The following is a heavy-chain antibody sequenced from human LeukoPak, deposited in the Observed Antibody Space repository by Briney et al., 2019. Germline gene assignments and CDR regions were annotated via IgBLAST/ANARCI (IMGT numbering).Heavy chain of an antibody. CDR2: IYYSGTT. J-gene: IGHJ4*02. V-gene: IGHV4-59*01. CDR1: GGSISSYY. CDR3: ARGVYIAAAQYGY. D-gene: IGHD6-13*01. Sequence: SETLSLTCTVSGGSISSYYWSWIRQPPGKGLEWIGYIYYSGTTNYNPSLKSRVTISLDTSKNQFSLKLSSVTAADTAVYYCARGVYIAAAQYGYWGQGTLVTVSS.